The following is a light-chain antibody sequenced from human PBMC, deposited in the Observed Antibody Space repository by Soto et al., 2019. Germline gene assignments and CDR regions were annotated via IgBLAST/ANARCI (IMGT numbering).Light chain of an antibody. J-gene: IGKJ5*01. CDR1: QSVRHNN. CDR3: QHYVSPPIT. Sequence: EIVLTQPPATLSSFPGDRPTLSCRASQSVRHNNLNWYQQKPGQAHRXXMYGASSRATGISDRFSGSGSGTDLTITISRLEPEDFEVYYCQHYVSPPITFGQGTRLEIK. V-gene: IGKV3-20*01. CDR2: GAS.